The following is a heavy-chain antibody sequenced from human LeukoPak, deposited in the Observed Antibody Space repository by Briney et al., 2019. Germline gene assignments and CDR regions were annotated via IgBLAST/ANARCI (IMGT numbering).Heavy chain of an antibody. D-gene: IGHD1-1*01. CDR1: GFTFSSYS. J-gene: IGHJ4*02. Sequence: GGSLRLSCAASGFTFSSYSMNWVRQAPGKGLEWVSSISSSSSYIYYADSVKGRFTISRDNAKNSPYLQMNSLRAEDTAVYYCALIGGLEPNPALDYWGQGTLVTVSS. V-gene: IGHV3-21*01. CDR3: ALIGGLEPNPALDY. CDR2: ISSSSSYI.